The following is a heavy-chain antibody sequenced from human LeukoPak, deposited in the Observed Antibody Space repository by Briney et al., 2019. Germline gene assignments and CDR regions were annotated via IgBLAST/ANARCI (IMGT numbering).Heavy chain of an antibody. CDR1: GFTFSSYA. J-gene: IGHJ5*01. Sequence: GGSLRLSCAASGFTFSSYAMSWVRQAPGKGLEWVSAISGSGGSTYYADSVKGRFTISRDNSKNTLYLQMNSLRAEDTAVYYCAKGDSGTWIQLWFDYWGQGTLVTVSS. D-gene: IGHD5-18*01. CDR3: AKGDSGTWIQLWFDY. V-gene: IGHV3-23*01. CDR2: ISGSGGST.